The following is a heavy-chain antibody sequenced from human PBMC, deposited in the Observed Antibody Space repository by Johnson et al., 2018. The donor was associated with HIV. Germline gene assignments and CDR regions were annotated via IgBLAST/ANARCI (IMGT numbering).Heavy chain of an antibody. CDR3: ARGYYYDSTAFDI. CDR2: ILYDGSNK. V-gene: IGHV3-30-3*01. CDR1: GFTFSFYA. J-gene: IGHJ3*02. Sequence: VQLVESWGGVAQPGRSLRLSCAASGFTFSFYAMHWVRQAPGKGLEWVALILYDGSNKYYADSVKGRFTISRDNSKNTPSLQMNSLRAEDTAVYYCARGYYYDSTAFDIWGQGTMVTVSS. D-gene: IGHD3-22*01.